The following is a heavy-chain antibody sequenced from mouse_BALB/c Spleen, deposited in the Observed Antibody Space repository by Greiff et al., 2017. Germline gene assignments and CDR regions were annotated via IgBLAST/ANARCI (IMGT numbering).Heavy chain of an antibody. CDR1: GYTFTSSW. CDR2: IHPNSGNT. Sequence: QVQLQQSGSVLVRPGASVKLSCKASGYTFTSSWMHWAKQRPGQGLEWIGEIHPNSGNTNYNEKFKGKATLTVDTSSSTAYVDLSSLTSEDSAVYYCARAARRAMDYWGQGTSVTVSS. D-gene: IGHD6-1*01. CDR3: ARAARRAMDY. V-gene: IGHV1S130*01. J-gene: IGHJ4*01.